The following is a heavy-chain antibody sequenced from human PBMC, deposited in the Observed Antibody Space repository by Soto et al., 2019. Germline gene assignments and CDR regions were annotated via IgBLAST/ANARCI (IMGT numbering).Heavy chain of an antibody. J-gene: IGHJ4*02. CDR3: AREYTKTVAGPTPYYIDY. CDR1: GDSISSYY. CDR2: IYQSGDT. Sequence: QVQLQESGPGLVKPSETLSLTCSVSGDSISSYYWSWIRQPAGKGLEWIGRIYQSGDTNYNPSLKSRVRMSVDTSKNQFSLKLSSVTAADTAVYYCAREYTKTVAGPTPYYIDYWGQGTLVTVSS. V-gene: IGHV4-4*07. D-gene: IGHD6-19*01.